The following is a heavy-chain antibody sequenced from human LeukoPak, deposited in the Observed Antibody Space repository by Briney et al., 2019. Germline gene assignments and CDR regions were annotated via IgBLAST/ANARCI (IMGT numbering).Heavy chain of an antibody. CDR1: GFTFSSYA. Sequence: GGSLRLSCSASGFTFSSYAMHWVRQAPGKGLEYVSAISSNGGSTYCADSVKGRFTISRDNSKNTLYLQMSSLRAEDTAVYYCVKTGYSSSWWDDNFDYWGQGTLVTVSS. V-gene: IGHV3-64D*06. CDR3: VKTGYSSSWWDDNFDY. J-gene: IGHJ4*02. CDR2: ISSNGGST. D-gene: IGHD6-13*01.